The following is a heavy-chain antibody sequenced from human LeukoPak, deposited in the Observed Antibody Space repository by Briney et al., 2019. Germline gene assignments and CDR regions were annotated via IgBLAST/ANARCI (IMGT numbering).Heavy chain of an antibody. CDR3: ARADYGDYVEY. CDR2: ISVSGGRT. CDR1: GFTFSSYA. Sequence: GGSLRLSCAASGFTFSSYAMSWVRQAPGKGLEGVSSISVSGGRTNYADSVKGRFTISRDNSKNTLYLQMNSLRAEDTAVYYCARADYGDYVEYWGQGTLVTVSS. J-gene: IGHJ4*02. V-gene: IGHV3-23*01. D-gene: IGHD4-17*01.